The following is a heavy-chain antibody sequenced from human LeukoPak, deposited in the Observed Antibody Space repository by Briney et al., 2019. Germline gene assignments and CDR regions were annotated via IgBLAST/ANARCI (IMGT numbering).Heavy chain of an antibody. V-gene: IGHV4-34*01. CDR3: ASRTYGYNSLYYGMDV. Sequence: PSETLSLTCAVYGGSFSDYYWSWIRQPPGKGLEWIGEIDQSGSTNYNPSLKSRVTISVDTSRNQFSLKLNSVTAADTAVYYCASRTYGYNSLYYGMDVWGQGTTVTVSS. J-gene: IGHJ6*02. CDR1: GGSFSDYY. CDR2: IDQSGST. D-gene: IGHD5-24*01.